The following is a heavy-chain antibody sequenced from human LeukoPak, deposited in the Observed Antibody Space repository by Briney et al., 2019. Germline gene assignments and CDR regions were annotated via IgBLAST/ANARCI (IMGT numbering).Heavy chain of an antibody. J-gene: IGHJ4*01. V-gene: IGHV4-59*01. D-gene: IGHD5-12*01. CDR1: GDSISSYY. Sequence: PSEPLSLTCTVSGDSISSYYWSWIRQPPGKGLEWIGYIHYTGSTSYNPSLGSRVTISIDTSQNQFSLKLRSVTAADTAVYYCAREVRYDSFDYWGHGTLVTVST. CDR2: IHYTGST. CDR3: AREVRYDSFDY.